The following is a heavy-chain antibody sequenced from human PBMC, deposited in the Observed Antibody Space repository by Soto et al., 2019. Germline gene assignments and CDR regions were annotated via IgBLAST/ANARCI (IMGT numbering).Heavy chain of an antibody. CDR1: GFTFTSSA. Sequence: AASVKDSCKASGFTFTSSAVQWVRQARGQRLEWIGWIVVGSGNTNYAQKFQERVTITRDMSTSTAYMELSSLRSEDTAVYYCAASKSVFGVVTPPAAYYYEALDVWGQGAPVT. J-gene: IGHJ6*02. V-gene: IGHV1-58*01. CDR3: AASKSVFGVVTPPAAYYYEALDV. D-gene: IGHD3-3*01. CDR2: IVVGSGNT.